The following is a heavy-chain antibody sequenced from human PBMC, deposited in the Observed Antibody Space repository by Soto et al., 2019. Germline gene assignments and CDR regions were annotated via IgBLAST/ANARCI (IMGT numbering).Heavy chain of an antibody. Sequence: GASVKVSCKASGGTFSSYTISWVRQAPGQGLEWMGRIIPILGIANYAQKFQGRVTITADKSTSTAYMELSSLRSEDTAVYYCAREMRGKVDWFAMDVWGKGTTVTVSS. CDR3: AREMRGKVDWFAMDV. J-gene: IGHJ6*03. CDR1: GGTFSSYT. D-gene: IGHD3-9*01. V-gene: IGHV1-69*04. CDR2: IIPILGIA.